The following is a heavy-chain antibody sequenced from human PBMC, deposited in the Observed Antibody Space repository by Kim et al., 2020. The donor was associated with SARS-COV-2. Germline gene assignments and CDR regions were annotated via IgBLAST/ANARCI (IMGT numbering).Heavy chain of an antibody. V-gene: IGHV1-69*13. D-gene: IGHD6-13*01. CDR2: IIPIFGTA. J-gene: IGHJ4*02. CDR3: ARELAAAAGVYYFDY. CDR1: GGTFSSYA. Sequence: SVKVSCKASGGTFSSYAISWVRQAPGQGLEWMGGIIPIFGTANYAQKFQGRVTITADESTSTAYMELSSLRSEDTAVYYCARELAAAAGVYYFDYWGQGTLVTVSS.